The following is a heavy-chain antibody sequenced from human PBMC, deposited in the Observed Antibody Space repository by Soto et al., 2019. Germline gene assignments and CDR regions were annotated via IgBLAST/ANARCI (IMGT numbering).Heavy chain of an antibody. J-gene: IGHJ6*02. V-gene: IGHV3-48*02. D-gene: IGHD6-19*01. Sequence: GGSLRLSCAASGFTFSSYSMNWVRQAPGKGLEWVSYISSSSSTIYYADSVKGRFTISRDNAKNSLYLQMNSLRDEDTAVYYCPREVSSGWYYPIYYYYYGMDVWGQGTTVTVSS. CDR2: ISSSSSTI. CDR1: GFTFSSYS. CDR3: PREVSSGWYYPIYYYYYGMDV.